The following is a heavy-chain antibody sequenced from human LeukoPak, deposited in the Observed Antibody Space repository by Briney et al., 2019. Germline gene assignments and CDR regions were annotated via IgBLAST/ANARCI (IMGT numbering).Heavy chain of an antibody. CDR3: ARDPFEGATPDYFDY. Sequence: GGSLRLSCAASGFTFSSYGMHWVRQAPGKGLERVAVIWYDGSNKYYADSVKGRFTISRDNSKNTLYLQMNSLRAEDTAVYYCARDPFEGATPDYFDYWGQGTLVTVSS. CDR1: GFTFSSYG. CDR2: IWYDGSNK. J-gene: IGHJ4*02. V-gene: IGHV3-33*01. D-gene: IGHD1-26*01.